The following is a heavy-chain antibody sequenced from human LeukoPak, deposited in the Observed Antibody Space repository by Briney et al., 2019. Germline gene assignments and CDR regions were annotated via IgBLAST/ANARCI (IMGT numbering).Heavy chain of an antibody. CDR1: GFNFSSYE. Sequence: GGSLRLSCAASGFNFSSYEMNSVRQAPGKGLEWVSYISSSGSTIYYTDSVKGRFTISRDNAKNSLYLQMNSLRAEDTAVYYCARPYYYDSSGSTQDFDYWGQGTLVTVSS. D-gene: IGHD3-22*01. J-gene: IGHJ4*02. CDR2: ISSSGSTI. CDR3: ARPYYYDSSGSTQDFDY. V-gene: IGHV3-48*03.